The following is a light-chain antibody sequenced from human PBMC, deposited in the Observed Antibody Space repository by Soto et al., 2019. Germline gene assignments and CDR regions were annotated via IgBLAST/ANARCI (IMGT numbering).Light chain of an antibody. J-gene: IGKJ4*01. V-gene: IGKV3-15*01. CDR2: GAF. Sequence: EIVLTQSPATLSVSPGETATLSCRASQSVSYNLAWYQQKPGQGPRLLIYGAFTRATGIPARFSGSGSGTEFTLTISSLQSEDFAVYSCQQYKQWPPLTFGGGTKVEIK. CDR1: QSVSYN. CDR3: QQYKQWPPLT.